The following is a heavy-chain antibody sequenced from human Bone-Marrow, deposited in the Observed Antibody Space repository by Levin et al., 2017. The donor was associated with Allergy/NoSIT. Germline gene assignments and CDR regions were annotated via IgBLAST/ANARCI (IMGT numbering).Heavy chain of an antibody. D-gene: IGHD3-10*01. CDR1: GFTFDKYA. CDR3: AKDVGHYDSASYYFDS. J-gene: IGHJ4*02. V-gene: IGHV3-23*01. CDR2: ISGSASDT. Sequence: GGSLRLSCVCSGFTFDKYAMTWVRQAPGKGLDWVSVISGSASDTYYADSVKGRFTISRDNAQNTLFLSMNSLTAEDTAIYYCAKDVGHYDSASYYFDSWGQGTLVTVSS.